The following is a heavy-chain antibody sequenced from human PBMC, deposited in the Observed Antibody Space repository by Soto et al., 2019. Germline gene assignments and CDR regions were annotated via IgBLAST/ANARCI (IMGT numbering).Heavy chain of an antibody. CDR3: ALGLHSESMYFSLAAY. J-gene: IGHJ4*02. CDR1: GFTVSRSY. CDR2: IYAGGST. Sequence: EEQLVESGGGLVQPGVSLRLSCAASGFTVSRSYVTWFRQAPGKGLEWFSVIYAGGSTYYADSVNGRFMIFRDNSSNTLSLQMDNLRAEDTAVYYCALGLHSESMYFSLAAYCGQGIVVAVSS. D-gene: IGHD2-8*01. V-gene: IGHV3-66*01.